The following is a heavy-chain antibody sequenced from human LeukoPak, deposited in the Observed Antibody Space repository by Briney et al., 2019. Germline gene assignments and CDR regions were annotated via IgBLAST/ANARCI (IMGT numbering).Heavy chain of an antibody. CDR1: GGTFSSYA. CDR2: IIPILGIA. J-gene: IGHJ4*02. D-gene: IGHD6-19*01. CDR3: AREEVAVAGSNFDY. Sequence: SVTVSCKASGGTFSSYAISWVRQAPGQGLEWMGRIIPILGIANYAQKFQGRVTITADKSTSTAYMELSSLRSEDTAVYYCAREEVAVAGSNFDYWGQGTLVTVSS. V-gene: IGHV1-69*04.